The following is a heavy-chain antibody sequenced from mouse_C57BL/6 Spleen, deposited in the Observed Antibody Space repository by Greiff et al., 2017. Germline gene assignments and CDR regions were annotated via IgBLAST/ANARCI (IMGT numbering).Heavy chain of an antibody. V-gene: IGHV1-61*01. CDR3: ARRGYDYDEGYAMDY. CDR2: IYPSDSDT. D-gene: IGHD2-4*01. CDR1: GYTFTSYW. J-gene: IGHJ4*01. Sequence: QVQLQQPGAELVRPGSSVKLSCKASGYTFTSYWMDWVKQRPGQGLEWIGNIYPSDSDTHYNQQFKDKATLTVDKSSSTAYMQLSSLTSEDSAVYYCARRGYDYDEGYAMDYWGQGTSVTVSS.